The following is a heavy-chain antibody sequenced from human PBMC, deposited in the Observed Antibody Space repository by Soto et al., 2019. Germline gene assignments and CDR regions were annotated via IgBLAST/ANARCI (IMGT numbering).Heavy chain of an antibody. CDR1: GFTFSSYA. Sequence: EVQLLESGGGLVQPGGSLRLSCAASGFTFSSYAMGWVRQAPGKGLEWVSTISGSGDSTYYADSVKGRFTISRDKSKNTLFLQMNSLRAEDTAVYFCAEVCSTYSYGCFDYWGQGTLVTVSS. CDR2: ISGSGDST. V-gene: IGHV3-23*01. J-gene: IGHJ4*02. CDR3: AEVCSTYSYGCFDY. D-gene: IGHD5-18*01.